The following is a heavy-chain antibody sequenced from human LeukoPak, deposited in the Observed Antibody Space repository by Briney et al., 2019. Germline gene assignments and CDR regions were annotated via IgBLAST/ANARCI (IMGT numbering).Heavy chain of an antibody. D-gene: IGHD3-3*01. CDR1: GGSISSGGYY. J-gene: IGHJ4*02. CDR3: ARDSKTKDYGSGYWGYYFDY. Sequence: SETLSLTCTVSGGSISSGGYYWSCIRQHPGQGLEWSGYIYCSGSTYYDASLKSRFTISVDTSKNQFSLKLSSVTAADTAVYYCARDSKTKDYGSGYWGYYFDYWGQGTLVTVSS. V-gene: IGHV4-31*03. CDR2: IYCSGST.